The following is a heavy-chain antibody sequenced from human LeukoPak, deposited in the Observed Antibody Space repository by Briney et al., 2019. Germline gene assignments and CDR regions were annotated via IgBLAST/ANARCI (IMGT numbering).Heavy chain of an antibody. CDR1: GFTFSSYA. CDR3: AKDLREDYYDAFDI. Sequence: GGSLRLSCAASGFTFSSYAMRWVRQAPGRGVEGGSAISGSGGSTYYAVSVKGRFTISRDNSKNTLYLQMNSLRAEDTAVYYCAKDLREDYYDAFDIWGQGTMVTVSS. J-gene: IGHJ3*02. D-gene: IGHD3-10*01. V-gene: IGHV3-23*01. CDR2: ISGSGGST.